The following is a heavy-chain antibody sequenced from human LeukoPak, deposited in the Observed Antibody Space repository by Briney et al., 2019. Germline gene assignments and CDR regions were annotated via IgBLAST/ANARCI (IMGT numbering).Heavy chain of an antibody. CDR1: GFTFSTYA. CDR2: ISYDGSNE. CDR3: ARSPPWYYGSGSYFDY. J-gene: IGHJ4*02. V-gene: IGHV3-30*14. D-gene: IGHD3-10*01. Sequence: GGSLRLSCAASGFTFSTYAMLWDRQAPGKGLEWVAIISYDGSNEYYADSVKGRFTISRDNSKNTLYLQMNSLRAEDTAVYYCARSPPWYYGSGSYFDYWGQGTLVTVSS.